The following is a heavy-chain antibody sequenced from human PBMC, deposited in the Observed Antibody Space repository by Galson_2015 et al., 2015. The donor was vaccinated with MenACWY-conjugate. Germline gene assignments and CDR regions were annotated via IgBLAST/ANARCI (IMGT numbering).Heavy chain of an antibody. V-gene: IGHV3-15*01. CDR1: GFTFSNAW. CDR3: ATLSYGKFDY. J-gene: IGHJ2*01. CDR2: ISGRTDGGTT. D-gene: IGHD3-9*01. Sequence: SLRLSCAASGFTFSNAWMSWVRQAPGKGLEWVGRISGRTDGGTTEHAAPGKDRFTISRDDSPNTLYLQMDSLKTEDTAVYYCATLSYGKFDYWGRGTLVTVSS.